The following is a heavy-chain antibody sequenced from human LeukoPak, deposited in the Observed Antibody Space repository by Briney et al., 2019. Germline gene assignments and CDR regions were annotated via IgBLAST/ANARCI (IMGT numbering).Heavy chain of an antibody. J-gene: IGHJ4*02. D-gene: IGHD3-10*01. CDR1: GGSFSGYY. Sequence: PSETLSLTCAVYGGSFSGYYWSWIRQPPGKGLEWIGEINHSGSTNYNPSLKSRVTISVDTSKNQFSLKLSSVTAADTAVYYCARLMVRGVILPYFDYWGQGTLVTVSS. V-gene: IGHV4-34*01. CDR3: ARLMVRGVILPYFDY. CDR2: INHSGST.